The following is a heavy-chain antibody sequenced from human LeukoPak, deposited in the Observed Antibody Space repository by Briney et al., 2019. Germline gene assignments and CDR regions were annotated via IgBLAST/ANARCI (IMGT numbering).Heavy chain of an antibody. CDR1: GFTFSSYS. V-gene: IGHV3-21*01. CDR3: AAIRVEGLYYYGMDV. J-gene: IGHJ6*02. D-gene: IGHD3/OR15-3a*01. Sequence: GGSLRLSCAASGFTFSSYSMNWVRQAPGKGLEWVSSISSSSSYIYYADSVKGRFTISRDNAKNSLYLQMNSLRAEDTAVYYCAAIRVEGLYYYGMDVWGQGTTVTVSS. CDR2: ISSSSSYI.